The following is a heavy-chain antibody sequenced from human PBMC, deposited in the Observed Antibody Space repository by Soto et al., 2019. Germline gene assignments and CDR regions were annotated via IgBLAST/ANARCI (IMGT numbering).Heavy chain of an antibody. CDR1: GFTFSSYA. V-gene: IGHV3-23*01. CDR2: ISGSGGSI. J-gene: IGHJ6*02. Sequence: PGGSLRLSCVASGFTFSSYAMNWVRQAPGMGLEWVSTISGSGGSIYYTDSVKGRFAISRDNSKSTLYLQMNSLRAEDTAVYYCAKRSPDYYYGMDVWGQGTTVTVSS. CDR3: AKRSPDYYYGMDV.